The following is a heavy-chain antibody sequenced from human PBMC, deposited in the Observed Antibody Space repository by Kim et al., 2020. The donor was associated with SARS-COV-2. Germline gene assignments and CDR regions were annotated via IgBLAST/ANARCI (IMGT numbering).Heavy chain of an antibody. CDR1: GFTFSSAG. V-gene: IGHV3-30*03. D-gene: IGHD2-8*01. CDR2: ISSDGSVK. CDR3: ARHNVTTRTFDY. Sequence: GGSLRLSCATSGFTFSSAGMHWVRQAPGKGLEWVALISSDGSVKYYADSVRGRFTVSRDNSKDTMFLHMSGLRPEDTAVHFCARHNVTTRTFDYWCRGTL. J-gene: IGHJ4*02.